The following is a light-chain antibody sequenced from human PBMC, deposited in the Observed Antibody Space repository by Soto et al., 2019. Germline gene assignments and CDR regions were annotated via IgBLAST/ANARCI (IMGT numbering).Light chain of an antibody. CDR3: SSYAGSNIV. V-gene: IGLV2-8*01. Sequence: QSALTQPPSVSGSPGQSVTISCTGTSSDVGGYNYVSWYQQHPGKAPKLMIYEVSKRPSGVPDRFSGSKSGNTASLTVSGLQAEEEADYYCSSYAGSNIVFGTGTKLTVL. CDR2: EVS. CDR1: SSDVGGYNY. J-gene: IGLJ1*01.